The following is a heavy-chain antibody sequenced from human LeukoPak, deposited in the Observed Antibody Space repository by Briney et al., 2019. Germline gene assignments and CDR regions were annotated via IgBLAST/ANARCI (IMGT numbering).Heavy chain of an antibody. Sequence: TGGSLRLSCAASGFTFSSYAMHWVRQAPGKGLEWVAVISYDGSNKYYADSVKGRFTISRDDSNSIAYLQMNSLKTEDTAVYYCTRDTLPTFSGYYYCMDVWGKGTTVAISS. J-gene: IGHJ6*03. CDR2: ISYDGSNK. V-gene: IGHV3-30*04. CDR3: TRDTLPTFSGYYYCMDV. CDR1: GFTFSSYA.